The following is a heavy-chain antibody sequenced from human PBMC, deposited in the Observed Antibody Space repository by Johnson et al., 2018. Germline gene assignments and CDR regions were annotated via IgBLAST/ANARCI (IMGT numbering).Heavy chain of an antibody. CDR1: GFTFSTYG. Sequence: QVQLVESGGGVVQPGRSLRLSCAASGFTFSTYGMHWVRQAPGKGLEWVAVIWYDGSNKYYADSVKGRFTISRDNSKNTLYLQMNSLRAENTAVYYCATLGYCSSTSCYTPYYYYGMDVWGQGTTVTVSS. D-gene: IGHD2-2*02. V-gene: IGHV3-33*08. J-gene: IGHJ6*02. CDR3: ATLGYCSSTSCYTPYYYYGMDV. CDR2: IWYDGSNK.